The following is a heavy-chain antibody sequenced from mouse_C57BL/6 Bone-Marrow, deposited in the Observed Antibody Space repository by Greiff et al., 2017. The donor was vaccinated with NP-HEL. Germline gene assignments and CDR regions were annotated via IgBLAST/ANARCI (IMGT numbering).Heavy chain of an antibody. V-gene: IGHV5-6*01. CDR2: ISSGGSYT. J-gene: IGHJ3*01. Sequence: DVHLVESGGDLVKPGGSLKLSCAASGFTFSSYGMSWVRQTPDKRLEWVATISSGGSYTYYPDSVKGRFTISRDNAKNTLYLQMSSLKSEDTAMYYCARHSFFLAYWGQGTLVTVSA. CDR1: GFTFSSYG. CDR3: ARHSFFLAY.